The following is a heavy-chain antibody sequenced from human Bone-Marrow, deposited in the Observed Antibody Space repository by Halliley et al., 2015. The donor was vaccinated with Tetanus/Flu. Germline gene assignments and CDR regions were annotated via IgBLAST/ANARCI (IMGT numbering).Heavy chain of an antibody. V-gene: IGHV1-18*01. Sequence: GLEGMGWNSAYNGKTNYAQRLQGRLTMTTDTSTSTAYMEVRSLRSDDTAVYYCARGVAVVSFGYWGQGTLVTVSS. J-gene: IGHJ4*02. D-gene: IGHD6-19*01. CDR2: NSAYNGKT. CDR3: ARGVAVVSFGY.